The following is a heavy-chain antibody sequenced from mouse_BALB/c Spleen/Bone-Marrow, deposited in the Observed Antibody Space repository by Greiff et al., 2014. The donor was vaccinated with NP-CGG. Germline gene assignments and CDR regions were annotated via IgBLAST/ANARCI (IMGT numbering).Heavy chain of an antibody. D-gene: IGHD2-14*01. CDR2: IDPANGNT. V-gene: IGHV14-3*02. Sequence: VQLKESGAELVKPGASVKLSCTASGFNIKDTYIHWVKQRPEQGLEWIGRIDPANGNTKYDPKFQGKATITTDTSSNTAYLQLSSLTSEDTAVYYCAQGYDWAVDYWGQGTSVTASS. J-gene: IGHJ4*01. CDR1: GFNIKDTY. CDR3: AQGYDWAVDY.